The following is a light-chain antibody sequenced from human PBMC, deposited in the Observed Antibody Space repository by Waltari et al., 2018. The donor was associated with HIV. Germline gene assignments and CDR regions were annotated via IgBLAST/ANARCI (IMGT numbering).Light chain of an antibody. CDR2: AAS. CDR1: QSVSTY. CDR3: QESHSSSLT. V-gene: IGKV1-39*01. Sequence: DIQMTQSPSSLSASEGDRVTITCRASQSVSTYLNWYQYKPGKAPKLLIYAASSLQSGVPSRFSGSGSGTDFTLTISSLQRDDSATYYCQESHSSSLTFGGGTGVEI. J-gene: IGKJ4*01.